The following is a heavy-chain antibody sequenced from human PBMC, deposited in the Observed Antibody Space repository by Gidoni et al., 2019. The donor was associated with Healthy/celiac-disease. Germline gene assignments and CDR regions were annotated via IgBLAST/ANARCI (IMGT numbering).Heavy chain of an antibody. CDR2: INPNSGGT. D-gene: IGHD2-2*01. J-gene: IGHJ4*02. Sequence: QVQLVQSGAEVKKPGASAKVSCKASGYTFTGYYMHWVRQAPGQGLEWMGWINPNSGGTNYAQKFQGRVTMTRDTSISTAYMELSRLRSDDTAVYYCARDFSRVPAAEYYFDYWGQGTLVTVSS. V-gene: IGHV1-2*02. CDR3: ARDFSRVPAAEYYFDY. CDR1: GYTFTGYY.